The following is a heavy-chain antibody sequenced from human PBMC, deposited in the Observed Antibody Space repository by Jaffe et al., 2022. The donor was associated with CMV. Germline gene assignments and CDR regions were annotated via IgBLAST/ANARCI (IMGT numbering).Heavy chain of an antibody. CDR1: GDIFSNSA. J-gene: IGHJ4*02. D-gene: IGHD3-16*01. CDR3: ARGDPGGNFDY. CDR2: VIPIHDVA. V-gene: IGHV1-69*09. Sequence: QVQLAQSGAEVKKPGSSVTVSCKASGDIFSNSAVNWVRQAPGQGLEWMGRVIPIHDVANYAQKFQGRLTISADKSTSTAYMELRSVRSEDTAMYYCARGDPGGNFDYWGQGTLVTVSS.